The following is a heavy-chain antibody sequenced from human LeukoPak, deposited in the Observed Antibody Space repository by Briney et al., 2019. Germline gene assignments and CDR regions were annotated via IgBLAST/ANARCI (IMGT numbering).Heavy chain of an antibody. J-gene: IGHJ5*02. CDR3: AKGGDHGDSERWLDP. CDR2: ITGSGGST. CDR1: GFTFSSYV. D-gene: IGHD4-17*01. V-gene: IGHV3-23*01. Sequence: GGSLRLSCAASGFTFSSYVMSWVRQPPGKGLEWVSGITGSGGSTFYADSVKGRFTISRDNSKKTLFLQMKSLRGDGTAVYYCAKGGDHGDSERWLDPWGQGTLVTVSS.